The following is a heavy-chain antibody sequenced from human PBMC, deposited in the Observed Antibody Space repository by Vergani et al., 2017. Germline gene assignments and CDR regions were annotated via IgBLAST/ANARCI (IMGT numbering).Heavy chain of an antibody. V-gene: IGHV3-21*02. Sequence: EVQVVQSGGGLVKPGGSLRLSCETSGFIFSDYNLNWVRQAPGSGLEWVASISGRSSYVNYAVSVKGRFTISRDNAKNSLFLQMNSLRAEDTAVYYCVIEETFYDSVSYYLAGYFDHWGQGALVTVSS. CDR3: VIEETFYDSVSYYLAGYFDH. CDR2: ISGRSSYV. CDR1: GFIFSDYN. J-gene: IGHJ4*02. D-gene: IGHD3-10*01.